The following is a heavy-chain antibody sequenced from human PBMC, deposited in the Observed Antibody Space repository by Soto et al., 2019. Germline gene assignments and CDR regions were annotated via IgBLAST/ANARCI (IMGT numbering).Heavy chain of an antibody. V-gene: IGHV3-21*01. J-gene: IGHJ5*02. D-gene: IGHD3-3*01. Sequence: LRLSCAASGFTFSSYSMNWVRQAPGKGLEWVSSISSSSSYIYYADSVKGRFTISRDNAKNSLYLQMNSLRAEDTAVYYCARVSAYDFWSGNWFDPWGQGTLVTVSS. CDR1: GFTFSSYS. CDR2: ISSSSSYI. CDR3: ARVSAYDFWSGNWFDP.